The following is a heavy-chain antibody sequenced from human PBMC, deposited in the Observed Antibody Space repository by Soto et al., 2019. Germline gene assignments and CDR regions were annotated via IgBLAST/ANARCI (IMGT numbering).Heavy chain of an antibody. J-gene: IGHJ6*02. CDR3: GREGQQLAQEKYYQFNGMDV. CDR2: ISGDNINS. D-gene: IGHD6-13*01. Sequence: ASVKVSCKASGFTFSDYGLSWVRQAPGQPLEWMGWISGDNINSKYSQKFQGRLTMTTDTSTATASMELRSLTSDDTAVYYCGREGQQLAQEKYYQFNGMDVWGQGTTVPVS. V-gene: IGHV1-18*01. CDR1: GFTFSDYG.